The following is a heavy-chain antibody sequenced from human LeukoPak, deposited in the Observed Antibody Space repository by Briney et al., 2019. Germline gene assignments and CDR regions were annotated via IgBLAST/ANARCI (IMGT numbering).Heavy chain of an antibody. V-gene: IGHV3-30*04. CDR2: ISYDGSNK. Sequence: GRSLRPSCAASGFTFSSYAMHWVRQAPGKGLEGVAVISYDGSNKYYADSVKGRFTISRDNSKNTLYLQMNSLRAEDTAVYYCARGRDGYKVDYWGQGTLVTVSS. J-gene: IGHJ4*02. D-gene: IGHD5-24*01. CDR3: ARGRDGYKVDY. CDR1: GFTFSSYA.